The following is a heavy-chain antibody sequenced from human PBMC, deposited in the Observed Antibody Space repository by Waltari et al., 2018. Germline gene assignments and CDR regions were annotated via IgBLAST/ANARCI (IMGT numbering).Heavy chain of an antibody. CDR3: AGVSRGWGWFDP. CDR1: AGSISSHY. Sequence: QVQLQESGPGLVKPSETLSLTCTVSAGSISSHYWSWTRQPPGKGLEWIGYIDYSGNTNSNTCLKSLVTISVDTSKNQFSRTLSSVTAADTAGYCCAGVSRGWGWFDPWGQGTLVTVSS. D-gene: IGHD6-19*01. J-gene: IGHJ5*02. V-gene: IGHV4-59*11. CDR2: IDYSGNT.